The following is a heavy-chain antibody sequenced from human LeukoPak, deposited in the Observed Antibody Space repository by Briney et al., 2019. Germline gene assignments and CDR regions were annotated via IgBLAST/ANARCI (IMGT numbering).Heavy chain of an antibody. CDR1: GFSLSTSGVG. V-gene: IGHV2-5*02. D-gene: IGHD3-3*01. J-gene: IGHJ5*02. CDR3: AHSMDNMYDFWSGPPSRFNWFDP. CDR2: IYWDDDK. Sequence: SGPTLVNPTQTLTLTCTFSGFSLSTSGVGVGWIRQPPGKALEWLALIYWDDDKRYSPSLKSRLTITKDTSKNQVVLTMTNMDPVDTATYYCAHSMDNMYDFWSGPPSRFNWFDPWGQGTLVTVSS.